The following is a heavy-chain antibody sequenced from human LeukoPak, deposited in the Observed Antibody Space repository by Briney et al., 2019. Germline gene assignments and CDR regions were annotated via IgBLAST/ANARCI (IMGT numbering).Heavy chain of an antibody. CDR3: ARDGVLRYFDYYYYYMDV. D-gene: IGHD3-9*01. Sequence: GGPLRLSCAASGFTFSSYSMNWVRQAPGKGLEWVSSISSSSSYIYYADSVKGRFTISRDNAKNSLFLQMNSLRAEDTAVYYCARDGVLRYFDYYYYYMDVWGKGTTVTISS. CDR2: ISSSSSYI. J-gene: IGHJ6*03. V-gene: IGHV3-21*04. CDR1: GFTFSSYS.